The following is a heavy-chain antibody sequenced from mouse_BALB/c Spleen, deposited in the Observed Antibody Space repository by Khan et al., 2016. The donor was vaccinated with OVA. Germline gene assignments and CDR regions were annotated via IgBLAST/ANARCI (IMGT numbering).Heavy chain of an antibody. CDR3: ARTARIKY. J-gene: IGHJ2*01. D-gene: IGHD1-2*01. V-gene: IGHV3-2*02. Sequence: EVQLQQSGPGLVKPSQSLSLTCTVTGYSITSGYGWNWIRQFPGNKLEWMGYISYSGSTNYNPSLKSRISITRDTSKNQFFLRLNSVTTEDTATYYCARTARIKYWGQGTTRTVSS. CDR1: GYSITSGYG. CDR2: ISYSGST.